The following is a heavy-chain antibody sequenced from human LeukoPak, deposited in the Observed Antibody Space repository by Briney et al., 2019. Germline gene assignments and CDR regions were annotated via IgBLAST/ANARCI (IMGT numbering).Heavy chain of an antibody. CDR1: GFTFSSYG. J-gene: IGHJ6*03. Sequence: GGSLRLSCAASGFTFSSYGMHWVRQAPGKGLEWVAFIRYDGSNKYYADSVKGRFTISRDNSKNTLYLQMNSLRAEGTAVYYCAKDKGDTAVWRYYYYYMDVWGKGTTVTVSS. CDR2: IRYDGSNK. D-gene: IGHD5-18*01. V-gene: IGHV3-30*02. CDR3: AKDKGDTAVWRYYYYYMDV.